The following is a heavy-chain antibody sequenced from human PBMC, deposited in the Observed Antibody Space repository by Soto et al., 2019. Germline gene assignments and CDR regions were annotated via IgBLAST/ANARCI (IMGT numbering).Heavy chain of an antibody. CDR3: ARGPAGGGDYYYYGMDV. CDR2: IKQDGSEK. CDR1: GFTFSSYS. J-gene: IGHJ6*02. V-gene: IGHV3-7*01. Sequence: GGSLRLSCAASGFTFSSYSMNWVRQAPGKGLEWVANIKQDGSEKYYVDSVKGRFTISRDNAKNSLYLQMNSLRAEDTAVYYWARGPAGGGDYYYYGMDVWGQGTTVTVSS. D-gene: IGHD2-21*01.